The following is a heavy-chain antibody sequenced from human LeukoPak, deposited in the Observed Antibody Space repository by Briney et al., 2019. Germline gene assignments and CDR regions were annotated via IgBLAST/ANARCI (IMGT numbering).Heavy chain of an antibody. CDR3: ARDHLACSGDTCFSAHWFDP. Sequence: SETLSLTCAVSGDSPSSAFHWGWVRQPPGKGLEWIGSISQIGTTYYAPSFKSRLTISLDPSKNQMSLKLSSVTAADTAVFFCARDHLACSGDTCFSAHWFDPWGHGTLVIVSS. J-gene: IGHJ5*02. CDR1: GDSPSSAFH. CDR2: ISQIGTT. D-gene: IGHD2-15*01. V-gene: IGHV4-38-2*02.